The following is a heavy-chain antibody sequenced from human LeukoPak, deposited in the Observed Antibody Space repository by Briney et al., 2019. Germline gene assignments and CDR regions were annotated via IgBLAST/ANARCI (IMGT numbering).Heavy chain of an antibody. D-gene: IGHD2-2*01. CDR1: GYTLTELS. CDR2: FDPEDGET. Sequence: ASVKVSCKVSGYTLTELSMHWVGQAPGKGGEGMGGFDPEDGETIYAQKFQGRVTITEDRDTDTAYMELSSLRSEDTAVYYCATDSGYCSSTSCWQLFDYWGQGTLVTVSS. CDR3: ATDSGYCSSTSCWQLFDY. V-gene: IGHV1-24*01. J-gene: IGHJ4*02.